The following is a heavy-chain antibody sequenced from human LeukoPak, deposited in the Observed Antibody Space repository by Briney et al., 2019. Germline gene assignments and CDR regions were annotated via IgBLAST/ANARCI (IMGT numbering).Heavy chain of an antibody. CDR1: GDSVSSNSAA. J-gene: IGHJ5*02. CDR3: ARADVDTAMVGHNWFDP. Sequence: SQTLSLTCAISGDSVSSNSAAWNWIRQSPSRGLEWLGRTYYRSKWYNDYAVSVKSRITINPDTSKNQFSLQLNSVTPEDTAVYYCARADVDTAMVGHNWFDPWGQGTLVTVSS. V-gene: IGHV6-1*01. D-gene: IGHD5-18*01. CDR2: TYYRSKWYN.